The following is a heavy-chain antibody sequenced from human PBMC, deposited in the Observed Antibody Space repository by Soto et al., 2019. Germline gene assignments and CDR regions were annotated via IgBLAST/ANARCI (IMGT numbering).Heavy chain of an antibody. CDR3: AKVGSSSGNRFDY. CDR1: GFPFSIYP. V-gene: IGHV3-23*01. J-gene: IGHJ4*02. D-gene: IGHD6-13*01. Sequence: PGGSLRLSCAASGFPFSIYPMTWVRQAPGKGLEWVSAVSVSDGSTYYAGSMKGRFTISRDNSKNTLYLQMNSLRAEDTAVYYCAKVGSSSGNRFDYWGQGTLVTVSS. CDR2: VSVSDGST.